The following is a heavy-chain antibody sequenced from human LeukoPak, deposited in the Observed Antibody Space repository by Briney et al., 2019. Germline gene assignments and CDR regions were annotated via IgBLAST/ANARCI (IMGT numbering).Heavy chain of an antibody. CDR3: ARGNYDFWSGYRDLNWFDP. V-gene: IGHV1-69*01. Sequence: ASVKVSCKASGGTFSSYAISWVRQAPGQGLEWMGGIIPIFGTANYAQKFQGRVTITADESTSTAYMELSSLRSEDTAVYYCARGNYDFWSGYRDLNWFDPWGQGTLVTVSS. CDR1: GGTFSSYA. D-gene: IGHD3-3*01. CDR2: IIPIFGTA. J-gene: IGHJ5*02.